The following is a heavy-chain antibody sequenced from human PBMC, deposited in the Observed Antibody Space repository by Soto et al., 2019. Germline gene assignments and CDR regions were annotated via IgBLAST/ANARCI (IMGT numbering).Heavy chain of an antibody. V-gene: IGHV1-18*01. Sequence: QDQLVQSGVEVKKPGASVKVSCKASGYSFTNYGITCVRQAPGQGFEWMGWISAYNGNTNYAQKFQGRGTMTTDASTSTAYLELRSLRSDDTAVYYCARDRGVAPPVAGNTHYYYYMDVWGKGTTVTVSS. CDR2: ISAYNGNT. J-gene: IGHJ6*03. CDR3: ARDRGVAPPVAGNTHYYYYMDV. D-gene: IGHD6-19*01. CDR1: GYSFTNYG.